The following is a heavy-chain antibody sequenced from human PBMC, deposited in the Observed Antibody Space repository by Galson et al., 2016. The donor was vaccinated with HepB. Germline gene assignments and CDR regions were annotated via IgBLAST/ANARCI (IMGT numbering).Heavy chain of an antibody. D-gene: IGHD3-22*01. J-gene: IGHJ6*02. CDR1: GYTFTSYD. CDR2: IKPSGGNT. CDR3: ARVQYSYDTTRRVYYYHGRDV. Sequence: SVKVSCKASGYTFTSYDMHWVRQAPGQGLEWMGIIKPSGGNTSYAQKFKGRFTITRDKSTSTVYMELSSLRSEDPAVDYCARVQYSYDTTRRVYYYHGRDVWGQGTTVTVSS. V-gene: IGHV1-46*01.